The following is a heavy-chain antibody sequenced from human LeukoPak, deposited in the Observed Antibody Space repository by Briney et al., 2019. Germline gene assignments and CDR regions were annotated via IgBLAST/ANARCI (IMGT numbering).Heavy chain of an antibody. J-gene: IGHJ4*02. CDR2: ISGSGGST. CDR1: GFTFSSYA. V-gene: IGHV3-23*01. D-gene: IGHD4-17*01. Sequence: GGSLRLSCAASGFTFSSYAMSWVRQAPGKGLEWVSGISGSGGSTYYADSVKGRFTISRGDSQNTLYLQMNDLRAEDTAVYYCAKVRPTDDYGDYVYFDFWGQGTLVTVSS. CDR3: AKVRPTDDYGDYVYFDF.